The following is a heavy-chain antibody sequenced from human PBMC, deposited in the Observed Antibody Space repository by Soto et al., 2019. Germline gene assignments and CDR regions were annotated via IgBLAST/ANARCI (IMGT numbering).Heavy chain of an antibody. CDR3: AREVLNYYGSGSYYKSHDAFDI. D-gene: IGHD3-10*01. CDR1: GGSFSGYY. J-gene: IGHJ3*02. Sequence: PSETLSLTCAVYGGSFSGYYWSWIRQPPGKGLEWIGEINHSGSTNYNPSLKSRVTISVDTSKNQFSLKLSSVTAADTAVYYCAREVLNYYGSGSYYKSHDAFDIWGQGTMVTVSS. CDR2: INHSGST. V-gene: IGHV4-34*01.